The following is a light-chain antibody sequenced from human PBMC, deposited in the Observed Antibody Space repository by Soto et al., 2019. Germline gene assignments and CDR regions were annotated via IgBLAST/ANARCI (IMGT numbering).Light chain of an antibody. J-gene: IGKJ4*01. CDR3: QQTRSYPST. CDR1: QSVSGY. Sequence: ETVMTQSPIPLSVSPWERATLSCRASQSVSGYLAWYQQKPGQAPRLLIYGTSTRATGIPARFSGSGSGAEFTLTINSLQAEDFATYYCQQTRSYPSTFGGGTKVDI. V-gene: IGKV3-15*01. CDR2: GTS.